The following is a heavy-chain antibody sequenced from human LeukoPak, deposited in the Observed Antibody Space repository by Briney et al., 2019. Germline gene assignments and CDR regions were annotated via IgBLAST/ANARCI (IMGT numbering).Heavy chain of an antibody. J-gene: IGHJ4*02. V-gene: IGHV3-23*01. CDR1: GFTFGIHA. D-gene: IGHD5-18*01. Sequence: GGSLRLSCEASGFTFGIHAMYWVRQAPGKGLEWVAGIFGSGGSPHCADPVKGRFTISRDNSRNTVYLQINSLRAEDTAVYYCGKTTVGYSSGQKPAWPVDYWGQGTLVTVSS. CDR2: IFGSGGSP. CDR3: GKTTVGYSSGQKPAWPVDY.